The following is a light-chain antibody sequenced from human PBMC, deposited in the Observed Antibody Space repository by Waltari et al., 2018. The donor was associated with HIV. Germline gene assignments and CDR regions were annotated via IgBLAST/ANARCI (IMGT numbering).Light chain of an antibody. CDR1: SSNIGAGYD. CDR2: ANI. V-gene: IGLV1-40*01. CDR3: QSFDSSLTTSGVI. J-gene: IGLJ2*01. Sequence: QSVLTQPPSVSGAPGQRVTISCTGSSSNIGAGYDAHWYQQLPGTAPKLLIYANINRPSGVPDRFSGSKAASSASLAITGLQAEDEANYFCQSFDSSLTTSGVIFGGGTKLTVL.